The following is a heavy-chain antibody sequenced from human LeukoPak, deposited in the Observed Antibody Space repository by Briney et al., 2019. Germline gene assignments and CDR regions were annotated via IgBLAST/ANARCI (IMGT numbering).Heavy chain of an antibody. J-gene: IGHJ6*03. Sequence: GGSLRLSCAASGFTFSNYTMNWVRQAPGKGLEWVSGITGTGGNTYYADSVKGRFTISRVNSKNTLYLQMNSLRADDTAVYYCAKRRHDYGDYYYMDVWGKGTTVTVSS. CDR2: ITGTGGNT. V-gene: IGHV3-23*01. CDR3: AKRRHDYGDYYYMDV. CDR1: GFTFSNYT. D-gene: IGHD4-17*01.